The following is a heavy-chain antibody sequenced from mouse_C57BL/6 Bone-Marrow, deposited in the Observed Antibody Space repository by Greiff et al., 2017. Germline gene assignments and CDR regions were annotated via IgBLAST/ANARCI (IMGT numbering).Heavy chain of an antibody. CDR2: IWSGGST. CDR3: ARNWDDSYYFDY. J-gene: IGHJ2*01. CDR1: GFSLTSYG. D-gene: IGHD2-4*01. Sequence: QVQLKESGPGLVQPSQSLSITCTVSGFSLTSYGVHWVRQSPGKGLEWLGVIWSGGSTDYNAAFISRLSISKDNSKSQVFFKMNSLQAADTAIYYCARNWDDSYYFDYWGQGTTLTVSS. V-gene: IGHV2-2*01.